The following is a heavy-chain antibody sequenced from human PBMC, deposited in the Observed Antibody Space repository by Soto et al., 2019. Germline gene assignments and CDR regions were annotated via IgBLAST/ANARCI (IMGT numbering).Heavy chain of an antibody. Sequence: QVQLVQSGAEVKKPGASVKVSCKASGYTFTSSGMSWVRQAPGQGLEWMGWISAHTGSSEYAQRFQGRVAMTTDRLTSPAYMELRSLRSDGTAVYYCARAFFYQGSASRGYSFDAVEFWGPGTLVTVSS. D-gene: IGHD3-22*01. CDR2: ISAHTGSS. CDR1: GYTFTSSG. V-gene: IGHV1-18*01. J-gene: IGHJ3*01. CDR3: ARAFFYQGSASRGYSFDAVEF.